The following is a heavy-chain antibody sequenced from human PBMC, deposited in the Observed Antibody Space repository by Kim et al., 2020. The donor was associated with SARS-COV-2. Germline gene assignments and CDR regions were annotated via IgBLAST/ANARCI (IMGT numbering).Heavy chain of an antibody. CDR2: ISSGGGTM. CDR3: AKHLNPHTVATFFDY. CDR1: GFSFNDYS. D-gene: IGHD4-4*01. J-gene: IGHJ4*02. V-gene: IGHV3-11*04. Sequence: GGSLRLSCAASGFSFNDYSMNWIRQAPGKGLEWVSYISSGGGTMYYADSVKGRFTISRDNAKNSVYLQMNSLRGEDTAVYYCAKHLNPHTVATFFDYWGQGALVTVSS.